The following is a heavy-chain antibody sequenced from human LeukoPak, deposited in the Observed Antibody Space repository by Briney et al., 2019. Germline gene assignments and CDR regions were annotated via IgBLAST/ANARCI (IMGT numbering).Heavy chain of an antibody. V-gene: IGHV3-30*03. CDR1: GFSFSRNG. CDR3: ASTVTSNKVQH. CDR2: ISYDGSDK. Sequence: GGPLRLSCAASGFSFSRNGMHWVRQAPGKGLEWVAVISYDGSDKYHADSVKGRFTISRDNSKNTLYLQMNSLRAEDTAVYFCASTVTSNKVQHWGQGTLVTVSS. J-gene: IGHJ1*01. D-gene: IGHD4-17*01.